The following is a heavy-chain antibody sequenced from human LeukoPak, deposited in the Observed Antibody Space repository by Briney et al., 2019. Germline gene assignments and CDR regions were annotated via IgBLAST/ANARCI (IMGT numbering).Heavy chain of an antibody. Sequence: GGSLRLSCVASGFTFSSYAMSWVRQAPGKGLEWVSAISGSGGSTYYADSVKGRFTISRDNSKKTLYLQMNSLRAEDTAGSYCAKGIGYCSSTSCSALVDAWGEGTLVSV. V-gene: IGHV3-23*01. CDR2: ISGSGGST. CDR3: AKGIGYCSSTSCSALVDA. J-gene: IGHJ5*02. CDR1: GFTFSSYA. D-gene: IGHD2-2*01.